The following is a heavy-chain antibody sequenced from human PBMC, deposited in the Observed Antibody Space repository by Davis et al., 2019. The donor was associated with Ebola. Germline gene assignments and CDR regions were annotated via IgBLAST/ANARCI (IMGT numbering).Heavy chain of an antibody. D-gene: IGHD5-18*01. V-gene: IGHV3-15*01. Sequence: GESLKISCAASGFTFSNAWMSWVRQAPGKGLEWVGRIKSKTDGGTTDYAAPVKGRFTISRDDSKNTLYLQMNSLKTEDTAVYYCTTDGSHSYGPIDAFDIWGQGTMVTVSS. CDR1: GFTFSNAW. CDR3: TTDGSHSYGPIDAFDI. CDR2: IKSKTDGGTT. J-gene: IGHJ3*02.